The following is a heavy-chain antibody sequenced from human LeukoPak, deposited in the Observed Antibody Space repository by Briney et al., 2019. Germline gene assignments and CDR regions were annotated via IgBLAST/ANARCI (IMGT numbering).Heavy chain of an antibody. V-gene: IGHV3-21*01. CDR3: ARVVASYPDC. Sequence: GGSLRLSCAASGFTFSGYSMNWVRQAPGKGLEWVSSISSSSSYIYYADSVKGRFTISRDYAKNSLYLQMNSLRAEDTAVYYCARVVASYPDCWGQGTLVTVSS. CDR2: ISSSSSYI. CDR1: GFTFSGYS. D-gene: IGHD1-26*01. J-gene: IGHJ4*02.